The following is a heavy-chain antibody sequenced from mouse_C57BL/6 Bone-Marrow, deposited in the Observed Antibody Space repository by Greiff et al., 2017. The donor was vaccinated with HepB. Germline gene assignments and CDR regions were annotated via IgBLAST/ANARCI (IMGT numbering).Heavy chain of an antibody. Sequence: QVQLQQSGAELVRPGASVKLSCKASGYTFTDYYINWVKQRPGQGLEWIARIYPGSGNTYYNEKFKGKATLTADKSSSTAYMQLSSLTSEYSAVYFCAREGANWGPYYFDYWGQGTTLTVSS. CDR3: AREGANWGPYYFDY. J-gene: IGHJ2*01. CDR1: GYTFTDYY. V-gene: IGHV1-76*01. D-gene: IGHD4-1*01. CDR2: IYPGSGNT.